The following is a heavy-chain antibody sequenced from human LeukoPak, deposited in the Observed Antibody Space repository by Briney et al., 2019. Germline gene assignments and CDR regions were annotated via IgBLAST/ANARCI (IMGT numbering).Heavy chain of an antibody. CDR2: ISYDGSNK. V-gene: IGHV3-30*18. D-gene: IGHD3-10*01. J-gene: IGHJ4*02. Sequence: GGSLRLSCAASGFTFSSYGMHWVRQAPGKGLEWVAVISYDGSNKYYADSVKGRFTISRDNSKNTLYLQMNSLRAEDTAVYYCAKDLSITMVRGVKTPYFDYWGQGTLVTVSS. CDR3: AKDLSITMVRGVKTPYFDY. CDR1: GFTFSSYG.